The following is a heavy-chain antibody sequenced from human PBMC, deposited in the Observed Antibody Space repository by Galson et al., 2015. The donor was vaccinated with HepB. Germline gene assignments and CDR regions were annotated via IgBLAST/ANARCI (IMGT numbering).Heavy chain of an antibody. V-gene: IGHV1-69*10. CDR2: IIPILGIA. D-gene: IGHD3-10*01. J-gene: IGHJ4*02. CDR3: ARDGSGSYYKTRRFDY. CDR1: GYTFTSYG. Sequence: SVKVSCKASGYTFTSYGISWVRQAPGQGLEWMGGIIPILGIANYAQKFQGRVTITADKSTSTAYMELSSLRSEDTAVYYCARDGSGSYYKTRRFDYWGQGTLVTVSS.